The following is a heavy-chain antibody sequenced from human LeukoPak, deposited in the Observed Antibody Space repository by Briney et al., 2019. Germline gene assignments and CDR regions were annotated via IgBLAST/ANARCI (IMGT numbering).Heavy chain of an antibody. CDR1: GFTFSSYS. CDR2: ISSSSTI. CDR3: ARNGYSYGFSPTTFDY. V-gene: IGHV3-48*01. D-gene: IGHD5-18*01. J-gene: IGHJ4*02. Sequence: PGGSLRLSCAASGFTFSSYSMNWVRQAPGKGLEWVSYISSSSTIYYANSVKGRFTISRDNAKNSLYLQMNSLRAEDTAVYYCARNGYSYGFSPTTFDYWGQGTLVTVSS.